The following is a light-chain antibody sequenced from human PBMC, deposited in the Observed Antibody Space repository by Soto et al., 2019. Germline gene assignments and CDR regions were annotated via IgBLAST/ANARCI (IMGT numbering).Light chain of an antibody. CDR2: TAS. Sequence: DIQMTQSPSTLSASVGDRVTITCRASQSLSNWLAWYQQKPGKAPKLLIYTASSLQSGVPSRFSGSGSGTEFTLTISSLQPDDFATYYCQQYNSYSWTFGQGTKVDIK. V-gene: IGKV1-5*01. CDR1: QSLSNW. CDR3: QQYNSYSWT. J-gene: IGKJ1*01.